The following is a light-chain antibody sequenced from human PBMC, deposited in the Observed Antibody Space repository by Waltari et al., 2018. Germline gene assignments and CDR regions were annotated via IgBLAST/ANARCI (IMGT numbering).Light chain of an antibody. CDR3: CSYTTSSTWV. Sequence: QSAPTQPPSVSGSPGQSVTISCTGTNSDVGGYNYVSWYQQHPGKAPKLIIYGVSNLPSGVSDRFSGSKSRNTASLTISGLQAEDEADYYCCSYTTSSTWVFGGGTRLTVL. CDR2: GVS. CDR1: NSDVGGYNY. V-gene: IGLV2-14*01. J-gene: IGLJ2*01.